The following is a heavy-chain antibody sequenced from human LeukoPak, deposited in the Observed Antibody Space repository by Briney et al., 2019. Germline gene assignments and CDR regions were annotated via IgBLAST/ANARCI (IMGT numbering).Heavy chain of an antibody. J-gene: IGHJ5*02. Sequence: AAVKDSCKASGYTFTSYGISWVRQTPGQWLEWMGWISAYNGNTNYAQKLQGRVTMTTDTSTSTAYMELRSLRSDDTAVYYCARVGDITVTTIYDGWFDPCGQGTLVSASS. CDR1: GYTFTSYG. CDR2: ISAYNGNT. V-gene: IGHV1-18*01. D-gene: IGHD4-11*01. CDR3: ARVGDITVTTIYDGWFDP.